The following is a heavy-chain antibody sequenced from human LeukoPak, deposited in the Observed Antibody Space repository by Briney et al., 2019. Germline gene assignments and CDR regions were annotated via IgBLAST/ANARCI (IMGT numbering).Heavy chain of an antibody. V-gene: IGHV3-53*01. J-gene: IGHJ4*02. CDR3: ASSVLYSSTWALDY. Sequence: PGGSLRLSCAASGFTVSSNYLTWVRRAPGKGLEWVSVIYSGGSTYYADSVKGRFTISRDNSRNTLYLQLNSLRAEDTAVYFCASSVLYSSTWALDYWGQGTLVTVSS. CDR1: GFTVSSNY. D-gene: IGHD6-13*01. CDR2: IYSGGST.